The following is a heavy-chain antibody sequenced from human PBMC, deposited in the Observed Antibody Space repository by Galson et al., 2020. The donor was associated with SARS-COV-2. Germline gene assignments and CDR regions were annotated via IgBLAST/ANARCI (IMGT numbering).Heavy chain of an antibody. CDR3: ATYYYDSSGYSYGMDV. CDR1: GGSISSYY. V-gene: IGHV4-59*13. D-gene: IGHD3-22*01. CDR2: IYYSGST. J-gene: IGHJ6*02. Sequence: SETLSLTCTVSGGSISSYYWSWIRQPPGKGLEWIGYIYYSGSTNYNPSLKSRVTISVDTSKNQFSLKLSSVTAADTAVYYCATYYYDSSGYSYGMDVWGQGTTVTVSS.